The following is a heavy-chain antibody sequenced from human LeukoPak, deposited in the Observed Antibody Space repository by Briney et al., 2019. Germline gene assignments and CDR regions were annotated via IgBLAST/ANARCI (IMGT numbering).Heavy chain of an antibody. D-gene: IGHD3-10*01. CDR3: AKDFVRTMVRGGRGAHFDY. V-gene: IGHV3-30*18. J-gene: IGHJ4*02. Sequence: GGSLRLSCAASGFTVSSNYMSWVRQAPGKGLEWVAVISYDGSNKYYADSVKGRFTISRDNSKNTLYLQMNSLRAEDTAVYYCAKDFVRTMVRGGRGAHFDYWGQGTLVTVSS. CDR2: ISYDGSNK. CDR1: GFTVSSNY.